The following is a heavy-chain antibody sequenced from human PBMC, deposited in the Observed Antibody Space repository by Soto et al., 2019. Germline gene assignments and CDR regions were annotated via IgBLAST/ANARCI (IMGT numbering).Heavy chain of an antibody. CDR2: ISYDGSNK. V-gene: IGHV3-30*03. D-gene: IGHD3-22*01. CDR1: GFTFSSYG. Sequence: PGGSLRLSCAASGFTFSSYGMHWVRQAPGKGLDWVAVISYDGSNKYYADSVKGRFTISRDNSKNTLYLQMNSLRAEDTAVYYCARDYYKYYDSSGYYRSPAYWGQGTLVTVSS. J-gene: IGHJ4*02. CDR3: ARDYYKYYDSSGYYRSPAY.